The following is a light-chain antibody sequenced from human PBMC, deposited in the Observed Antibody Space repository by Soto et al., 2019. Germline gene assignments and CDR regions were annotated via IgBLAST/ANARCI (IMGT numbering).Light chain of an antibody. V-gene: IGKV3-20*01. Sequence: EIVLTQSPGTLSLSPGERATLSCMASQTLTTRFLAWYQQKPGQAPSLLIYGASSRATGIPDRFSGSGSGTEYTLTISRLEPEDFAVYSCQQYADLPYTFGQGTTVEIK. J-gene: IGKJ2*01. CDR1: QTLTTRF. CDR2: GAS. CDR3: QQYADLPYT.